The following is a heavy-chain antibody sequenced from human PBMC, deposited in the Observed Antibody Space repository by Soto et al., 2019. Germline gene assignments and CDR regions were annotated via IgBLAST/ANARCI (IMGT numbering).Heavy chain of an antibody. Sequence: QVQLQESGPGLVKPSETLSLTCTVSGGSVSSGSYYWSWIRQPPGKGLEWIGYIYYSGSTNYNPSLKSRVTISVDPSKTHFSLKLSSVTAADTAVYYCARNPLYSGYSLGRFAPWGQGTLVPVSS. CDR2: IYYSGST. D-gene: IGHD5-12*01. J-gene: IGHJ5*02. V-gene: IGHV4-61*01. CDR3: ARNPLYSGYSLGRFAP. CDR1: GGSVSSGSYY.